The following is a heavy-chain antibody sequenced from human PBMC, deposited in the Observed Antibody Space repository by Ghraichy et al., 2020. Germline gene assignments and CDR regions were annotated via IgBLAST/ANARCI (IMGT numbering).Heavy chain of an antibody. CDR3: ARDTPLIAAADTVYYYGMDV. J-gene: IGHJ6*02. V-gene: IGHV1-2*02. D-gene: IGHD6-13*01. CDR1: GYTFTDYY. CDR2: INPNRGGT. Sequence: ASAKVSCKASGYTFTDYYMHWVRQAPGQGLEWMGWINPNRGGTKYAQKFQGRVTMTRDTSISTAYMELSRLRSDDTAVYYCARDTPLIAAADTVYYYGMDVWGQGTTVTVSS.